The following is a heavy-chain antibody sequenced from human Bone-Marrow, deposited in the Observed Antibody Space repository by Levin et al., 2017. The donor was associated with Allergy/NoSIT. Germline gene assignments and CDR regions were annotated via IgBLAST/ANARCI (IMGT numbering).Heavy chain of an antibody. Sequence: GGSLRLSCAASGFTFDDYAMHWVRQAPGKGLEWVSGISWNSGSIGYADSVKGRFTISRDNAKNSLYLQMNSLRAEDTALYYCAKDMGIWGSYRPDAFDIWGQGTMVTVSS. V-gene: IGHV3-9*01. J-gene: IGHJ3*02. CDR2: ISWNSGSI. D-gene: IGHD3-16*02. CDR1: GFTFDDYA. CDR3: AKDMGIWGSYRPDAFDI.